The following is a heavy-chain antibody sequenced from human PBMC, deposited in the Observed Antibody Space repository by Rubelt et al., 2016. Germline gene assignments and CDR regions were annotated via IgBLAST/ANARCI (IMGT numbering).Heavy chain of an antibody. CDR1: GGSISSSSYY. D-gene: IGHD6-25*01. CDR2: IYYSGST. CDR3: ARLGYLKMGAFDI. J-gene: IGHJ3*02. V-gene: IGHV4-61*05. Sequence: QLQLQESGPGLVKPSETLSLTCTVSGGSISSSSYYWGWIRQHPGKGLEWIGYIYYSGSTNYNPSLKSLVTISVDTSKNQFSLKVSSVTAADTAVYYCARLGYLKMGAFDIGGQGTMVTVSS.